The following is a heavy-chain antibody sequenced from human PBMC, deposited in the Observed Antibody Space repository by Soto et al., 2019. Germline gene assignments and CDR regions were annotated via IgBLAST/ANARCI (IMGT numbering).Heavy chain of an antibody. CDR3: ARLDYGDLYYGMDV. V-gene: IGHV4-59*12. CDR1: GGSISSYY. D-gene: IGHD4-17*01. CDR2: IYYSGST. J-gene: IGHJ6*02. Sequence: SETLSLTCTVSGGSISSYYWSWTRQPPGKGLEWIGYIYYSGSTYYNPSLKSRVTISVDTSKNQFSLKLSSVTAADTAVYYCARLDYGDLYYGMDVWGQGTTVTVSS.